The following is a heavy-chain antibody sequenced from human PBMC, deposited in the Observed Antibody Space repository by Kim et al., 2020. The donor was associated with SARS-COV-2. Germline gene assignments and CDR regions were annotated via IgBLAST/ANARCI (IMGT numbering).Heavy chain of an antibody. J-gene: IGHJ4*02. Sequence: SETLSLTCTVSGDSMSTFHWSWIRQPPGKGLDWIGYIYYSGSTNYNPSLKSRVTMSMDTSKNHFSLRLSSVTAADTAVYYCARAAVVAATHFFDYWGQG. CDR1: GDSMSTFH. V-gene: IGHV4-59*01. CDR3: ARAAVVAATHFFDY. D-gene: IGHD2-15*01. CDR2: IYYSGST.